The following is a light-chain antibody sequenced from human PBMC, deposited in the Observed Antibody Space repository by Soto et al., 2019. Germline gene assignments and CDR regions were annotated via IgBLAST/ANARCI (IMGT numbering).Light chain of an antibody. J-gene: IGLJ1*01. CDR3: NSYTTSNTRQIV. V-gene: IGLV2-14*03. CDR2: DVS. CDR1: SSDVGGYNY. Sequence: QSALTQPASVSGSPGQSITISCTGTSSDVGGYNYVSWYQHHPGKAPKLLIYDVSNRPSGVSNRFSGSKSDNTASLTISGLQLEDEADYYCNSYTTSNTRQIVFGTGTKVNVL.